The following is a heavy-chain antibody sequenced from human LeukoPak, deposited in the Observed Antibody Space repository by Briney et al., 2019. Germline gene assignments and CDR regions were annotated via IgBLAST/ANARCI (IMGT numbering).Heavy chain of an antibody. CDR2: IYYSGST. CDR3: ASLRYPYDSSGYYDY. V-gene: IGHV4-31*03. D-gene: IGHD3-22*01. Sequence: SQTLSLTCTVSGGSISSGGYYWSWIRQHPGKGLEWIGYIYYSGSTYYNPSPKSRVTISVDTSKNQFSLKLSSVTAADTAVYYCASLRYPYDSSGYYDYWGQGTLVTVSS. CDR1: GGSISSGGYY. J-gene: IGHJ4*02.